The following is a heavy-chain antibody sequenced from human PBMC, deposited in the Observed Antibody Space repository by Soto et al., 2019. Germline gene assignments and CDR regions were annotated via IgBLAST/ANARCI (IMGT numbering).Heavy chain of an antibody. Sequence: PGGSLRLSCAASGFTFSNAWMSWVRQAPGKGLEWVGRIKSKTDGGTTDYAAPVKGRFTISRDDSKNTLYLQMNSLKTEDTAVYYCTTDLGAAAGPDAFDIWGQGTMVT. CDR2: IKSKTDGGTT. V-gene: IGHV3-15*01. D-gene: IGHD6-13*01. CDR3: TTDLGAAAGPDAFDI. CDR1: GFTFSNAW. J-gene: IGHJ3*02.